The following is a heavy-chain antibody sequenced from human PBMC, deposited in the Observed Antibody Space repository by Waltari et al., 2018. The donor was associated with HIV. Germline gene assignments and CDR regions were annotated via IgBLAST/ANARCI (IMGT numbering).Heavy chain of an antibody. Sequence: EVQLVESGGGLVKPGGSLRLSCAASGFLLHTHTMNWVRQAPGKGLEGVASISDNYMFYRGSLKGRFTISRDNAKNSLFLEMSSLRVEDTAVYYCAGGQVIVGGWRHYFGMEVWGQGTTVTVS. CDR2: ISDNYM. J-gene: IGHJ6*02. D-gene: IGHD3-22*01. CDR1: GFLLHTHT. CDR3: AGGQVIVGGWRHYFGMEV. V-gene: IGHV3-21*02.